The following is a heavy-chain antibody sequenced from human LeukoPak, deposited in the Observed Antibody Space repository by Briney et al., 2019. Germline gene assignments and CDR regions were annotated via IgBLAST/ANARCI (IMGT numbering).Heavy chain of an antibody. J-gene: IGHJ4*02. Sequence: GGSLRLSCAASGFTFTSYSMSWVRQAPGKGLEWVANIKLDGSEKYYLDSVKGRFTISRDNAKNSLYLQMNSLRAEDTAVYYCVRDTTMRCFDYWGQGTLVTVSS. CDR1: GFTFTSYS. D-gene: IGHD5-18*01. V-gene: IGHV3-7*01. CDR2: IKLDGSEK. CDR3: VRDTTMRCFDY.